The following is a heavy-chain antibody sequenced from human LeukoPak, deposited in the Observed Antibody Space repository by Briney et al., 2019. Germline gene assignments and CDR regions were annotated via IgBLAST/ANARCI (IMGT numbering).Heavy chain of an antibody. D-gene: IGHD3/OR15-3a*01. J-gene: IGHJ4*02. CDR2: ISFSGDYI. Sequence: GGSLRLSCAASGFTFSTHSMNWVRQAPGKGLEWVSSISFSGDYIYYADSLKGRITISRDNAKNSLYLQMNTLRVEDTAVYYCATLDCTRPCGYWGQGTMVTVSS. CDR1: GFTFSTHS. CDR3: ATLDCTRPCGY. V-gene: IGHV3-21*01.